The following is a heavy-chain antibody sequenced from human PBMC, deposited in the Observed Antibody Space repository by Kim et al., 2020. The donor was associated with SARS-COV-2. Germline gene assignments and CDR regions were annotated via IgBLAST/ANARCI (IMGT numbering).Heavy chain of an antibody. D-gene: IGHD1-26*01. J-gene: IGHJ4*02. Sequence: SPSFQGHVTISADKSISTAYLQWSSLKASDTAMYYCARHGVGATTGYFDYWGQGTLVTVSS. V-gene: IGHV5-10-1*01. CDR3: ARHGVGATTGYFDY.